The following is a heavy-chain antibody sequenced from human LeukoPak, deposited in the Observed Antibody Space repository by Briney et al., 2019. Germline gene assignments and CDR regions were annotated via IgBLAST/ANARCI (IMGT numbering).Heavy chain of an antibody. CDR3: ARDSGYQLLWY. CDR1: GYTFTSYA. J-gene: IGHJ4*02. CDR2: INAGNGKT. D-gene: IGHD2-2*01. Sequence: GASVKVSCKASGYTFTSYAMHWVRQAPGQRLEWMGWINAGNGKTEYSQKFQGRVTITRDTSASTAYMELSSLRSEDTAVYYCARDSGYQLLWYWGQGTLVTVSS. V-gene: IGHV1-3*01.